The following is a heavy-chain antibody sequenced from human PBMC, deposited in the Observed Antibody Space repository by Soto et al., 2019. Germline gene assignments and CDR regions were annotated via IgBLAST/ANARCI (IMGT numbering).Heavy chain of an antibody. V-gene: IGHV1-69*01. Sequence: QVQLVQSGSEVKKPGSSVKVSCKASGGSFSSNPISWVRQAPGQGLEWMAGIIPSFATVNYAQKFQGRVTMTADVMTTTAYTGPASLGSGGTAVYFCARWCRAYSSAPRYYFGYWGQGTLVTVSS. CDR2: IIPSFATV. CDR3: ARWCRAYSSAPRYYFGY. CDR1: GGSFSSNP. J-gene: IGHJ4*02. D-gene: IGHD5-18*01.